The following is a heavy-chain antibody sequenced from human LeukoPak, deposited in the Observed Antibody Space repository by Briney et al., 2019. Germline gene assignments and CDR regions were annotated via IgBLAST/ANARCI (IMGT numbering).Heavy chain of an antibody. V-gene: IGHV3-7*01. D-gene: IGHD6-13*01. Sequence: PGGSLRLSCAASGFTFSSYWMSWVRQAPGKGLEWVANIKQDGSEKYYVDSVKGRFTISRDNAKNSLYLQMNSLRAEDTAVYYCARESSSWDSGYYFDYWGQGTLVVVSS. CDR3: ARESSSWDSGYYFDY. CDR1: GFTFSSYW. CDR2: IKQDGSEK. J-gene: IGHJ4*02.